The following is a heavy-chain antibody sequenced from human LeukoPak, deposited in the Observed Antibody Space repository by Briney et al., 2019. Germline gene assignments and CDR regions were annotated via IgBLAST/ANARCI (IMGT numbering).Heavy chain of an antibody. CDR3: AKDGSWGDYYFYFYMDV. J-gene: IGHJ6*03. CDR1: GSGFTFGNFA. V-gene: IGHV3-23*01. D-gene: IGHD3-16*01. CDR2: ISGSGYYT. Sequence: PGGSLRLSCEVSGSGFTFGNFATSWVRQAPGKGLEWVSGISGSGYYTYYADSVKGRFTISRDNSKNTLYIQMNSLRAEDTAVYYCAKDGSWGDYYFYFYMDVWGKGTTVTVSS.